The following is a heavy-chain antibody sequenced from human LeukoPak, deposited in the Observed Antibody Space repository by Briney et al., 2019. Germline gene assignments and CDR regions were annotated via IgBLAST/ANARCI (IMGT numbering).Heavy chain of an antibody. J-gene: IGHJ4*02. Sequence: GGSLRLSCAASGFTFSGYSMNWVRQAPGKGLEWVGFIRSKAYGGTTEYAASVKGRFTISRDDSKSIAYLQMNSLKTEDTAVYYCTRGGYGSGSYYPRQIDYWGQGTLVTVSS. D-gene: IGHD3-10*01. CDR2: IRSKAYGGTT. CDR1: GFTFSGYS. V-gene: IGHV3-49*04. CDR3: TRGGYGSGSYYPRQIDY.